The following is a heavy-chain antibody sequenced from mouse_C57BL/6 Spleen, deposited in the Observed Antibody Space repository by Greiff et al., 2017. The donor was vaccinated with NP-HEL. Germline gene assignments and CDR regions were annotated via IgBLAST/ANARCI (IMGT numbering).Heavy chain of an antibody. CDR1: GFTFSDYY. D-gene: IGHD1-1*01. CDR2: ISNGGGST. CDR3: ARQGPYYYGSSYSYFDY. V-gene: IGHV5-12*01. Sequence: EVMLVESGGGLVQPGGSLKLSCAASGFTFSDYYMYWVRQTPEKRLEWVAYISNGGGSTYYPDTVKGRFTISRDNAKNTLYLQMSRLKSEDTAMYYCARQGPYYYGSSYSYFDYWGQGTTLTVSS. J-gene: IGHJ2*01.